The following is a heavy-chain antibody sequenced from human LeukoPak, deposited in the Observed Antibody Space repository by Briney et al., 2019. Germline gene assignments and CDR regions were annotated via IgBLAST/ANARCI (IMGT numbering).Heavy chain of an antibody. CDR3: AKDIMITFGGVIVIPRVVDY. Sequence: QSGGSLRLSCAASGFTFSSYAISWVRQAPGKELEWVSAISGSGGSTYYADSVKGRFTISRDNSKNTLYLQMNSLRAEDTAVYYCAKDIMITFGGVIVIPRVVDYWGQGTLVTVSS. CDR2: ISGSGGST. J-gene: IGHJ4*02. D-gene: IGHD3-16*02. V-gene: IGHV3-23*01. CDR1: GFTFSSYA.